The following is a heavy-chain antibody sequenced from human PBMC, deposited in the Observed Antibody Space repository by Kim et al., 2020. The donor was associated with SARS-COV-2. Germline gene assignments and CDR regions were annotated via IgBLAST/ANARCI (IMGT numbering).Heavy chain of an antibody. V-gene: IGHV3-33*01. CDR3: ARRGEGPYYFDT. CDR1: GSTFGSYA. D-gene: IGHD3-16*01. J-gene: IGHJ4*02. CDR2: IYFDGSKQ. Sequence: GGSLRLSCAASGSTFGSYAMHWVRQAPGKGLEWVANIYFDGSKQSYADSVKGRFTISRNNSKNTLFLQMNSLRGDDTAVYYGARRGEGPYYFDTWGQGT.